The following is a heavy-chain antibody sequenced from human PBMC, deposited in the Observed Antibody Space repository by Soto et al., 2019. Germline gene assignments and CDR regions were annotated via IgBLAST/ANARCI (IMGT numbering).Heavy chain of an antibody. CDR3: ARWTRVSYDDSSGYYYYFDY. V-gene: IGHV4-4*07. J-gene: IGHJ4*02. Sequence: SETLSLTCTVSGGSISSYYWSWIRQPAGKGLEWIGRIYTSGSTNYNPSLKSRVTMSVDTSKNHFSLKLSSVTAADTAVYYCARWTRVSYDDSSGYYYYFDYWGQGTLVTVSS. D-gene: IGHD3-22*01. CDR1: GGSISSYY. CDR2: IYTSGST.